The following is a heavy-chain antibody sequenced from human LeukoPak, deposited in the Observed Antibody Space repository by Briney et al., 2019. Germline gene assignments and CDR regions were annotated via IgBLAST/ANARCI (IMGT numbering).Heavy chain of an antibody. V-gene: IGHV1-18*01. J-gene: IGHJ6*02. CDR2: ISAYNGNA. CDR3: ARANYNSGMDI. Sequence: ASVRVSCKADGYTFTSYFISWVRQAPGQGLEWMGWISAYNGNANYAQKFMGRVTMTTDTATSTAYMELRSLRSDDTAVFYCARANYNSGMDIWGQGTTVTV. CDR1: GYTFTSYF.